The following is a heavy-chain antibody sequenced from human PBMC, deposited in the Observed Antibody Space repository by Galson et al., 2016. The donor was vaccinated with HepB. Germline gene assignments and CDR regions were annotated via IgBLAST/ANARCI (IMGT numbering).Heavy chain of an antibody. CDR1: GFSFRTYV. CDR2: VSVDGTYK. D-gene: IGHD3-3*01. V-gene: IGHV3-30*18. Sequence: SLRLSCAASGFSFRTYVMHWVRQAPGKGLEWVGVVSVDGTYKYYTDSVKGRFTISRDDSTSTLYLQMNSLRVEDTAMYYCAKWGGSTTTIFGVYYFDYWGQGALVTVSS. CDR3: AKWGGSTTTIFGVYYFDY. J-gene: IGHJ4*02.